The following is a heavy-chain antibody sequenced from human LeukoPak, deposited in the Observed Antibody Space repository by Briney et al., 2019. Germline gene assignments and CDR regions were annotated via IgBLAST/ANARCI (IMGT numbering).Heavy chain of an antibody. V-gene: IGHV3-23*01. CDR2: ISGSGGST. Sequence: GGSLRLSCVASGFTFSSYAMSWVRQAPGKGLEWVSAISGSGGSTYYSDSVKGRFTISRDNSKNTLYLQMNSLRAEDTAVYYCAITEWLRFLQDWGQGTLVTVSS. D-gene: IGHD5-12*01. CDR1: GFTFSSYA. CDR3: AITEWLRFLQD. J-gene: IGHJ1*01.